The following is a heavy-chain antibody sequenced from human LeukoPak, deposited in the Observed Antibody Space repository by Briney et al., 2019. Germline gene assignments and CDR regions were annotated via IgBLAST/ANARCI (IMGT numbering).Heavy chain of an antibody. CDR1: GGSISSYY. J-gene: IGHJ1*01. CDR3: ARDWEYYDSSGYSEYFQH. D-gene: IGHD3-22*01. V-gene: IGHV4-4*07. CDR2: IYTSGST. Sequence: SETLSLTCTVSGGSISSYYWSWIRQPAGKGLEWIGRIYTSGSTNYNPSLKSRVTMSVDTSKNQFSLKLSSVTAADTAVYYCARDWEYYDSSGYSEYFQHWGQGTLSPSPQ.